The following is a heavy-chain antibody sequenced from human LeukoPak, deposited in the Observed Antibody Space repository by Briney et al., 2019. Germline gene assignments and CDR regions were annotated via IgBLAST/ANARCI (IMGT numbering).Heavy chain of an antibody. Sequence: PGGSLRLSCAASGFTFSSYAMHWVRQAPGKGLEWVAVISYDGSNKYYADSVKGRFTISRDNSENTLYLQMNSLRAEDTAVYYCARDVSPRGRAWFDPWGQGTLVTVSS. D-gene: IGHD3-10*01. CDR1: GFTFSSYA. CDR3: ARDVSPRGRAWFDP. V-gene: IGHV3-30*01. J-gene: IGHJ5*02. CDR2: ISYDGSNK.